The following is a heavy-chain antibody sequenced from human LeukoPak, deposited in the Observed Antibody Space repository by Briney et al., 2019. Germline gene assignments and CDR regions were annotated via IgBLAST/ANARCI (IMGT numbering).Heavy chain of an antibody. CDR2: INPSGGSR. J-gene: IGHJ4*02. D-gene: IGHD5-24*01. CDR1: GYTFTSYY. V-gene: IGHV1-46*01. Sequence: GASVKVSCKASGYTFTSYYIHWVRQAPGQGLEWMGIINPSGGSRTYAQKFLGRVTMTRDTSTSTVYMELSSLRSEDTAVYYCARGVAIRHAYNWDQMDYWGQGTLVTVSS. CDR3: ARGVAIRHAYNWDQMDY.